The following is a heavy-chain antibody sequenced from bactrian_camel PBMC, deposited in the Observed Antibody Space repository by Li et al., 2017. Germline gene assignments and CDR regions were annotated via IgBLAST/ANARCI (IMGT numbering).Heavy chain of an antibody. V-gene: IGHV3S53*01. Sequence: HVQLVESGGGSVQAGGSLTLFCAASGYSGQCMGWFRDEAPGKEREGVASIDSDGRTSYADSVKGRFTISKDNAENILYLQMDSLKPEDTGKYFCAAGKAYGWCNGGFPPNYLGQGTQVTVS. D-gene: IGHD3*01. CDR3: AAGKAYGWCNGGFPPNY. CDR2: IDSDGRT. CDR1: GYSGQC. J-gene: IGHJ4*01.